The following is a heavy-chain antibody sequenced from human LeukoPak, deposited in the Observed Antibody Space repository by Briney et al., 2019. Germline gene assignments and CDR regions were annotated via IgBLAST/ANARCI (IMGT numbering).Heavy chain of an antibody. D-gene: IGHD4-17*01. CDR2: ITSSSSYI. V-gene: IGHV3-21*01. Sequence: GGSLRLSCAASGFTFSTYTMNWVRQAPGKGLEWVSSITSSSSYIYYVDSVKGQFTISRDNAKNSLYLQMNSLRAEDTAVYYCARDPIYGDPYYFDYWGQGTLVTVSS. J-gene: IGHJ4*02. CDR1: GFTFSTYT. CDR3: ARDPIYGDPYYFDY.